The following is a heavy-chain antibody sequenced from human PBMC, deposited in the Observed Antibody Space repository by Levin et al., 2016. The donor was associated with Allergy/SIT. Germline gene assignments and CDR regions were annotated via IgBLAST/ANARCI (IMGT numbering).Heavy chain of an antibody. V-gene: IGHV1-18*01. CDR1: GYTFINYG. CDR3: ARALTYSSSWYDAFDI. CDR2: ISAYNGNT. Sequence: ASVKVSCKASGYTFINYGISWVRQAPGQGLEWMGWISAYNGNTNYAQKFQGRVTMTTDTSTSIVYMELRSLRSDDTAVYYCARALTYSSSWYDAFDIWGQGTMVTVS. J-gene: IGHJ3*02. D-gene: IGHD6-13*01.